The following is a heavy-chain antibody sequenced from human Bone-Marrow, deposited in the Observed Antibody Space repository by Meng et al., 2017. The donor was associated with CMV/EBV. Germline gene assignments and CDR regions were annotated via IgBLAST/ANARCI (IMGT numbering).Heavy chain of an antibody. D-gene: IGHD3-3*01. CDR1: GFTFSSYS. CDR3: ARDGWSPGGFDV. V-gene: IGHV3-21*01. Sequence: GGSLRLSCAASGFTFSSYSMNWVRQAPGKGLEWVSSISSSSSYIYYADSVKGRFTISRDNAKNSLYLQMNSLRAEDTAVYYCARDGWSPGGFDVWGQGTTVTVSS. J-gene: IGHJ6*02. CDR2: ISSSSSYI.